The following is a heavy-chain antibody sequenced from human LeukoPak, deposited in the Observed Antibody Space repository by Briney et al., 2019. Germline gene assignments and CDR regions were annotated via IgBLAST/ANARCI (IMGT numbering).Heavy chain of an antibody. CDR1: GGSFSGYY. CDR3: ARSRRGGSWYVGYYYYGMDV. J-gene: IGHJ6*02. D-gene: IGHD6-13*01. CDR2: INHSGST. Sequence: SETLSLTCAVYGGSFSGYYWSWIRQPPGKGLEWIGEINHSGSTNYNPSLKSRVTISVDTSKNQFSLKLSSVTAADTAVYYCARSRRGGSWYVGYYYYGMDVWGQGTTVTVSS. V-gene: IGHV4-34*01.